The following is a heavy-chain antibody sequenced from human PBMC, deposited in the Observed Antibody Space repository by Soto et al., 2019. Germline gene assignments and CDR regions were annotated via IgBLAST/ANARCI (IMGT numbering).Heavy chain of an antibody. J-gene: IGHJ5*02. Sequence: SETLSLTCTVSGGSISSGGYYWSWIRRHPGKGLEWIGYIYYSGSTYYNPSLKSRVTISVDTSKNQFSLKLSSVTAAETAVYYCATELLWFGELPSRPHNLFDPWGQGTMVTVSS. V-gene: IGHV4-31*03. CDR2: IYYSGST. D-gene: IGHD3-10*01. CDR3: ATELLWFGELPSRPHNLFDP. CDR1: GGSISSGGYY.